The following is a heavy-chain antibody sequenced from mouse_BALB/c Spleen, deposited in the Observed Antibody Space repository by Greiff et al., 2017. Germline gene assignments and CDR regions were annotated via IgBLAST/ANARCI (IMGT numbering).Heavy chain of an antibody. CDR3: AGMITTWDY. D-gene: IGHD2-4*01. CDR2: INPSTGYT. J-gene: IGHJ2*01. Sequence: QVQLQQSGAELAKPGASVKMSCKASGYTFTSYWMHWVKQRPGQGLEWIGYINPSTGYTEYNQKFKDKATLTADKSSSTAYMQLSSLTSEDSAVYYCAGMITTWDYWGQGTTLTVSS. CDR1: GYTFTSYW. V-gene: IGHV1-7*01.